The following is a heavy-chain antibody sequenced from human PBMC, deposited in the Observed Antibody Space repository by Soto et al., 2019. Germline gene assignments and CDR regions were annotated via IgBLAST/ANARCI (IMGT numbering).Heavy chain of an antibody. Sequence: LRLSCAASGFTFSSYSMNWVRQAPGKGLGWVSAISGSGGSTYYADSVKGRFTISRDNSKNTLYLQMNSLRAEDTAVYYCAKDPHYYDSSGPDNAFAIWGQGTMVTVSS. CDR2: ISGSGGST. CDR1: GFTFSSYS. V-gene: IGHV3-23*01. J-gene: IGHJ3*02. CDR3: AKDPHYYDSSGPDNAFAI. D-gene: IGHD3-22*01.